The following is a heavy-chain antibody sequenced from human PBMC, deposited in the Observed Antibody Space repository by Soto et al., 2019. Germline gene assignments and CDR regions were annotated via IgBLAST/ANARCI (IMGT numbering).Heavy chain of an antibody. D-gene: IGHD3-22*01. J-gene: IGHJ4*02. Sequence: AVKVSCKASGGTFSSYAISWVRQAPGQGLEWMRGIIPIFGTANYAQKFQGRVTITADESTSTAYMELSSLRSEDTAVYYCARVLLSGDSSGYIWGQGTLVTVSS. CDR2: IIPIFGTA. V-gene: IGHV1-69*13. CDR3: ARVLLSGDSSGYI. CDR1: GGTFSSYA.